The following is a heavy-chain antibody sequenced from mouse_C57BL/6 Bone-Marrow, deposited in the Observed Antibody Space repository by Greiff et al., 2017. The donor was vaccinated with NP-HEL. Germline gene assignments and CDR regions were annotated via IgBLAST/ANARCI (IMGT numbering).Heavy chain of an antibody. CDR2: IYPRDGST. J-gene: IGHJ2*01. D-gene: IGHD2-3*01. Sequence: QVQLQQSGPELVKPGASVKLSCKASGYTFTSYDITWVKQRPGQGLEWIGWIYPRDGSTKYNETFKGKATLSVDTSSSTAYMEIHSLTSEDSAVYFCARRRIYDGYYGPFDYGGQGTTLTVSA. CDR1: GYTFTSYD. CDR3: ARRRIYDGYYGPFDY. V-gene: IGHV1-85*01.